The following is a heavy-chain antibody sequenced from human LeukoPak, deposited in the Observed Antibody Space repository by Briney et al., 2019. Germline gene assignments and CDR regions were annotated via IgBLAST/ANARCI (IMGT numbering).Heavy chain of an antibody. V-gene: IGHV1-46*01. CDR3: ARASLGRLRLLAQWLVLRGHDAFDI. CDR2: ISPSGGST. D-gene: IGHD6-19*01. Sequence: ASVKVSCKASGYTFTSYYMHWVRQAPGQGLEWMGIISPSGGSTSYAQKFQGRVTMTRDTSTSTVYMELSSLRSEDTAVYYCARASLGRLRLLAQWLVLRGHDAFDIWGQGTMVTVSS. J-gene: IGHJ3*02. CDR1: GYTFTSYY.